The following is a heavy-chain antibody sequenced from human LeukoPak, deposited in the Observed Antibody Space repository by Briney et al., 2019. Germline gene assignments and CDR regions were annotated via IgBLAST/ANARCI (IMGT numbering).Heavy chain of an antibody. V-gene: IGHV3-48*03. CDR3: VRGLRYTILGGDYF. Sequence: HTGGSLRLSCAASGFTFSSYDEKWVRQAPGKGLEWVFCISSSGSTINYADSVNGRFTISRDNAKNSLYLQMNSLRAEDTAVYYCVRGLRYTILGGDYFWGQGTLVTVSS. D-gene: IGHD3-3*01. CDR2: ISSSGSTI. J-gene: IGHJ4*02. CDR1: GFTFSSYD.